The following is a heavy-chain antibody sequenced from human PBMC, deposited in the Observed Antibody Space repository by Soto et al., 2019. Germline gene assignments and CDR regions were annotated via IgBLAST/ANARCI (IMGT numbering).Heavy chain of an antibody. D-gene: IGHD5-18*01. CDR3: ARERYTAMVRDAFAI. CDR2: IWYDGSNK. J-gene: IGHJ3*02. Sequence: PGGSLRLSCAASGFTFSSYGMHWVRQAPGKGLEWVAVIWYDGSNKYYADSVKGRFTISRANSNKTLYLQMNSLRAEDTDVYYCARERYTAMVRDAFAIWGPGTMVTVSS. V-gene: IGHV3-33*01. CDR1: GFTFSSYG.